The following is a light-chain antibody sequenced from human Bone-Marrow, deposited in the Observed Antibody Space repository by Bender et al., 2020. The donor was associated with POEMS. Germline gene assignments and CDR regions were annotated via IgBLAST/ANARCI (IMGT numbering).Light chain of an antibody. V-gene: IGLV1-44*01. CDR2: TGI. CDR3: QSYDISLRTVL. Sequence: QSVLTQPPSASGTPGQRVTISCSGSSSNIGTNPVNWYQQLPGTAPKLLIYTGIYRPPGVPGRFSGSTSGTSASLAITGLQADDEAHYYCQSYDISLRTVLFGTGTKLTVL. J-gene: IGLJ3*02. CDR1: SSNIGTNP.